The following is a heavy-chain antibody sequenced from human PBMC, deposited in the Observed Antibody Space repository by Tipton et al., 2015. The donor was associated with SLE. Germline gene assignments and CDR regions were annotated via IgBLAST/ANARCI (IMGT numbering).Heavy chain of an antibody. D-gene: IGHD1-26*01. CDR1: GGSISSYY. CDR2: ISSSGSTI. Sequence: SLRLSCTVSGGSISSYYWSWIRQPPGKGLEWVSYISSSGSTIYYADPVKGRFTISRDNAKNSLYLQMNSLRAEDTAVYYCARRADSGWYDYWGQGTLVTVSS. CDR3: ARRADSGWYDY. J-gene: IGHJ5*01. V-gene: IGHV3-11*04.